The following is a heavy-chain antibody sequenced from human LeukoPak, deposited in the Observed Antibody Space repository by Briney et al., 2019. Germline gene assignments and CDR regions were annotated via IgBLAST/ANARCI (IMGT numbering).Heavy chain of an antibody. CDR2: INPSGGST. D-gene: IGHD2-15*01. V-gene: IGHV1-46*01. CDR1: GYTFTSYY. CDR3: ARAGHTCSGGSCPPRQNWFDP. J-gene: IGHJ5*02. Sequence: ASVKVSCKASGYTFTSYYMHWVRQAPGQGLEWMGIINPSGGSTSYAQKFQGRVTMTRDTSTSTVYMELSSLRSEDTAVYYCARAGHTCSGGSCPPRQNWFDPWGQGTLVTVSS.